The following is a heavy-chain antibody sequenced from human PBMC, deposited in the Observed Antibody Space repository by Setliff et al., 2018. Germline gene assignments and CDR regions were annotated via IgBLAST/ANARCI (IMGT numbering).Heavy chain of an antibody. CDR2: VGYNGNT. J-gene: IGHJ3*02. CDR3: ARWGENSGRPDWRAFDI. Sequence: ASETLSLTCTVSGGPINNYHWNWIRQPPGKGLEWIGYVGYNGNTHYNPSLNSRVTMSVDTSKNQFSLKLTSVSAADTAVYYCARWGENSGRPDWRAFDIWGQGTMVTVSS. CDR1: GGPINNYH. V-gene: IGHV4-59*01. D-gene: IGHD1-26*01.